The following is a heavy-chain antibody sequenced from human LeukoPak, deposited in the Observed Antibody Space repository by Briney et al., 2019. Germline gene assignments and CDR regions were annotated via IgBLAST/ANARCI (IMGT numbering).Heavy chain of an antibody. V-gene: IGHV3-7*01. CDR1: GFTFSTSW. CDR3: ARDTSTATSTWGAFDV. J-gene: IGHJ3*01. D-gene: IGHD6-13*01. CDR2: VKADGSDK. Sequence: GGSLRLACAASGFTFSTSWMYWVRQAPGKGLEWVADVKADGSDKQYVDSVKGRFSISRDNAKNLLYLQMNSLRVEDTAVYYCARDTSTATSTWGAFDVWGQGTMVTVSS.